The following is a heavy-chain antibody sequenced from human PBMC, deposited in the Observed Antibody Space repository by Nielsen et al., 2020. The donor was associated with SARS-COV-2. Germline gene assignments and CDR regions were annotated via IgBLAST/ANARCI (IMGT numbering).Heavy chain of an antibody. J-gene: IGHJ6*03. CDR3: ARGIQYCSSTSCYFRPYYYYMDV. Sequence: ASVKVSCKASGYTFTSYGISWVRQAPGQGLEWMGWISAYNGNTNYAQKLQGRVTMTTDTSTSTAYMELRSLRSDDTDVYYCARGIQYCSSTSCYFRPYYYYMDVWGKGTTVTVSS. D-gene: IGHD2-2*01. CDR2: ISAYNGNT. V-gene: IGHV1-18*04. CDR1: GYTFTSYG.